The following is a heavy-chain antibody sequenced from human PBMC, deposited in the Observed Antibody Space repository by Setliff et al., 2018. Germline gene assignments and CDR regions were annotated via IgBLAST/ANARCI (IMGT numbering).Heavy chain of an antibody. CDR1: GGTFSRYA. J-gene: IGHJ4*02. Sequence: SVKVSCKASGGTFSRYAINWVRQAPGQGLEWMGGIIPIFGTTNYAQKFQGRVTMTKDTSTTTVYMELSSLRSEDTAVYYCARAPLESGYYYGQGHYFDNWGQGTLVTVSS. CDR2: IIPIFGTT. CDR3: ARAPLESGYYYGQGHYFDN. D-gene: IGHD5-18*01. V-gene: IGHV1-69*05.